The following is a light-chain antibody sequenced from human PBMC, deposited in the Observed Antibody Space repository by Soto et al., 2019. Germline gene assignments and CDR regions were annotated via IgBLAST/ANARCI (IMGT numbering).Light chain of an antibody. Sequence: EIVMTQSPATLSVSPGERATLSCRASQRVSSDLAWYQQRPGQTPRLLIFGTYTRAPGIPSRFSGSGSGTEFTLTISCLQSEDFAVYYCQQFQDWPWTFGQGTKV. CDR3: QQFQDWPWT. V-gene: IGKV3-15*01. CDR2: GTY. J-gene: IGKJ1*01. CDR1: QRVSSD.